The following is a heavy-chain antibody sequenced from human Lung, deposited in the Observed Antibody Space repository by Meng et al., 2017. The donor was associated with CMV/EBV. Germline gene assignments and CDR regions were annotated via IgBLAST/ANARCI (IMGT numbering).Heavy chain of an antibody. CDR2: TYYRSKWYS. V-gene: IGHV6-1*01. D-gene: IGHD5-24*01. J-gene: IGHJ4*01. CDR3: PRTRDDYIDY. CDR1: GDSVSNKNAA. Sequence: SCAISGDSVSNKNAALNWIRQSPSRGLEWLGRTYYRSKWYSDYAVSVKSRIPIKPDTCKNQFYMQLNSVTPEDAAVYYCPRTRDDYIDYWGQGTMVTVSS.